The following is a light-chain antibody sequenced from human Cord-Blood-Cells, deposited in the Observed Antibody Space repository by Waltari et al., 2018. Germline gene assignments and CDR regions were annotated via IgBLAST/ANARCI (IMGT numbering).Light chain of an antibody. V-gene: IGLV3-19*01. Sequence: SSELTQDTAVSVALGQTVRITCHGDSLRSYYASWYHQKPGQAPVVVTCGKNNLPSWIPVRFSGSSSGNAASLTITGAQAEDEADYYCNSRDSSGNHYVFGTGTKVTVL. J-gene: IGLJ1*01. CDR2: GKN. CDR3: NSRDSSGNHYV. CDR1: SLRSYY.